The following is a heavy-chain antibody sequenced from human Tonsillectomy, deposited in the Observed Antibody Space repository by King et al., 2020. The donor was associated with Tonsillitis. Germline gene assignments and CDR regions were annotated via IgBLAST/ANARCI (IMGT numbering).Heavy chain of an antibody. J-gene: IGHJ6*02. Sequence: VQLVESGGGVVQPGRSLRLSCAASGFTFSSYGMHWVRQAPGKGLEWVAFISYDGSNKYYADSLKGRFTISRDNSKKPLYMQMNSLRAEDTAVYYCARRDAALEYYYYGMDVWGQGTTVTVSS. CDR1: GFTFSSYG. V-gene: IGHV3-30-3*01. D-gene: IGHD2-15*01. CDR3: ARRDAALEYYYYGMDV. CDR2: ISYDGSNK.